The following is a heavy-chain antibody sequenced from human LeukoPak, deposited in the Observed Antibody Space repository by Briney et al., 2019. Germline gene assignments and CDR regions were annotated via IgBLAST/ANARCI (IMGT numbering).Heavy chain of an antibody. CDR1: GFTFSSYA. D-gene: IGHD2-15*01. CDR3: TTTPPYTYCSGGSCILDY. Sequence: PGGSLRLSCAASGFTFSSYAMSWVRQAPGKGLEWVSVISGSGGSTYSADSVKGRFTISRDNSKNTLYLQMNSLKTEDTAVYYCTTTPPYTYCSGGSCILDYWGQGTLVTVSS. CDR2: ISGSGGST. J-gene: IGHJ4*02. V-gene: IGHV3-23*01.